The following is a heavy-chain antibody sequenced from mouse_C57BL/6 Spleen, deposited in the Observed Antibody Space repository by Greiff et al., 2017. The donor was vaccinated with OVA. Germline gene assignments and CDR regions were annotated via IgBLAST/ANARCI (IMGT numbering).Heavy chain of an antibody. CDR2: IDPENGAT. CDR1: GFNIKDDY. V-gene: IGHV14-4*01. CDR3: TKCYGSRGY. J-gene: IGHJ2*01. Sequence: EVQLQQSGAELVRPGASVKLSCTASGFNIKDDYMHWVKQRPEQGLEWIGWIDPENGATEYASKFQGKATITADTSSNTAYLQLSSLTSEDTAVNYWTKCYGSRGYWGQGTTLTVSS. D-gene: IGHD1-1*01.